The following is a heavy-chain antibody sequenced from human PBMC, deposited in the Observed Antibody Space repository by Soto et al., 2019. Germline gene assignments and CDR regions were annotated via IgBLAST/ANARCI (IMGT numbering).Heavy chain of an antibody. CDR2: IYPGDSDT. D-gene: IGHD6-13*01. V-gene: IGHV5-51*01. CDR3: ARGRLAAAGRLSTFDY. Sequence: GESLKISCKGSGYDFISYWIGWVRQMPGTGLEWMGIIYPGDSDTGYSPSFQGQVSISADKSTATAYLHWSSLRASDTATYYCARGRLAAAGRLSTFDYWGQGSLVTVSS. J-gene: IGHJ4*02. CDR1: GYDFISYW.